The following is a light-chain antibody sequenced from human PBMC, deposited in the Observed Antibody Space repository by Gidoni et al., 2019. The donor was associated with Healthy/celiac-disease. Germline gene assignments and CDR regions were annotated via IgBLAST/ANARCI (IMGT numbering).Light chain of an antibody. CDR3: QSYDSSLSGVV. CDR1: SSKSGAGYY. J-gene: IGLJ2*01. Sequence: QSVLTQPPSVSGAPGQRVPISCTGSSSKSGAGYYVHWYQQLPVTAPKLPIYCNSNRPVGVPERFSGSKSGPSASLAITGLQAEYEADYYCQSYDSSLSGVVFGGGTKLTVL. CDR2: CNS. V-gene: IGLV1-40*01.